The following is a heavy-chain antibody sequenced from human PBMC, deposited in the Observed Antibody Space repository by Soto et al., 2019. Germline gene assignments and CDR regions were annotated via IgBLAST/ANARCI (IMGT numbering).Heavy chain of an antibody. D-gene: IGHD3-22*01. V-gene: IGHV1-3*01. CDR2: INGGDGNT. CDR3: ARLDFGHYDSP. Sequence: GASVKVSCKASGYTFSNLAIHWVRQAPGQRLEWMGWINGGDGNTRYSQKFQGRVTFTRDTSASIVYMELSSLRSEDTAVYYCARLDFGHYDSPWGQGTLVTVSS. J-gene: IGHJ4*02. CDR1: GYTFSNLA.